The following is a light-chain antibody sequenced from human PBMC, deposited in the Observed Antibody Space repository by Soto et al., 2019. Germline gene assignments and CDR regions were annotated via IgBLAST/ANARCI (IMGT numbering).Light chain of an antibody. CDR1: QSVRSSY. CDR3: QQYGSSPWT. CDR2: GAS. Sequence: EIVLKQSPGTLSLSPGERATLSCRASQSVRSSYLAWYQQKPGQAPRLLIYGASSRATGIPDRFSGSGSGTDFILTISRLEPEDFAVYYCQQYGSSPWTFGQGTKVEIK. V-gene: IGKV3-20*01. J-gene: IGKJ1*01.